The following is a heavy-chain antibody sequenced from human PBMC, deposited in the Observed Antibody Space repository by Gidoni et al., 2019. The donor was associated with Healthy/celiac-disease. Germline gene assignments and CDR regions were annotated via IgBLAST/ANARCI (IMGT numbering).Heavy chain of an antibody. CDR2: ISGSGGST. J-gene: IGHJ3*02. Sequence: EVQLLESGGGLVQPGGSLRLPCAASGFTLSRYAMGWVRQAPGKGLEWVSAISGSGGSTYYADSVKGRFTISRDNSKNTLYLQMNSLRAEDTAVYYCAKDRWARITMIGNAFDIWGQGTMVTVSS. CDR3: AKDRWARITMIGNAFDI. V-gene: IGHV3-23*01. CDR1: GFTLSRYA. D-gene: IGHD3-22*01.